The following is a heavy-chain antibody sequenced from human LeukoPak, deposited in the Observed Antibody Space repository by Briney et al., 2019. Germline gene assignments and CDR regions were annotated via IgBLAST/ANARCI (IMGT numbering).Heavy chain of an antibody. CDR1: GYSFTSYW. CDR2: IYPGDSDT. V-gene: IGHV5-51*01. J-gene: IGHJ4*02. D-gene: IGHD3-10*01. Sequence: GESLKISCKGSGYSFTSYWIGWVRQMPGKGLEWMGIIYPGDSDTRYSPSFQGQVTISADKSISTAHLQWSSLKASDTAMYYCARLPPGSGSYSTFDYWGQGTLVTVSS. CDR3: ARLPPGSGSYSTFDY.